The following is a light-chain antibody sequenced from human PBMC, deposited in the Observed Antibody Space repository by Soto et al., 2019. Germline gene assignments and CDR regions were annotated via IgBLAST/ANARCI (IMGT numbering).Light chain of an antibody. J-gene: IGLJ1*01. CDR2: DVS. CDR1: SSDVCGYDF. V-gene: IGLV2-11*01. Sequence: QSVLTQPRSVSGSPGQSVTISFTGTSSDVCGYDFVSWFQHHPGKPPKLIMYDVSKRPSGVPDRFSGSKSGNTASLTISGLQAEEEADYYCCSYAGSYTFVFGTGTKVTV. CDR3: CSYAGSYTFV.